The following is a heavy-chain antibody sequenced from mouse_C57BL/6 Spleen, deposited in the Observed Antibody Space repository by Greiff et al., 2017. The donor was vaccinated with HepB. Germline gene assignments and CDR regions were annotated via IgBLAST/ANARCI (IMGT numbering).Heavy chain of an antibody. J-gene: IGHJ2*01. Sequence: VQLQQSGAELARPGASVKLSCKASGYTFTSYGISWVKQRTGQGLEWIGEIYPRSGNTYYNEKFKGKATLTADKSSSTAYMELRSLTSEDSAVYFCATYYSNSYYFDYWGQGTTLTVSS. CDR2: IYPRSGNT. D-gene: IGHD2-5*01. CDR3: ATYYSNSYYFDY. CDR1: GYTFTSYG. V-gene: IGHV1-81*01.